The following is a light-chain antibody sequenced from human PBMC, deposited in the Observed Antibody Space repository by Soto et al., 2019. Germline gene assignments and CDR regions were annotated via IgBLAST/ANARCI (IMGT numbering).Light chain of an antibody. CDR1: QSINNNY. CDR3: QQYGGSPRT. V-gene: IGKV3-20*01. Sequence: EIVLTQSPGTLSLSQGERATLSCRASQSINNNYLAWYQQKRGQAPRLLIYGASSRATGIPDRFSGSGSGTVFTLTISRLEPEDFAVYYCQQYGGSPRTFGQGTKVEIK. J-gene: IGKJ1*01. CDR2: GAS.